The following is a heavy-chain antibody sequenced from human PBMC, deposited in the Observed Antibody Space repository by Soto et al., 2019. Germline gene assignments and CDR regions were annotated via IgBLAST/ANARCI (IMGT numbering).Heavy chain of an antibody. V-gene: IGHV3-33*01. CDR2: IWYDGSNK. Sequence: PGGSLRLSCAASGFTFSSYGMHWVRQAPGKGLEWVAVIWYDGSNKYYADSVKGRFTISRDNSKNTLYLQMNSLRAEDTAVYYCARDTDTAMVIGYYYGMDVWGQGTTVTVSS. J-gene: IGHJ6*02. CDR3: ARDTDTAMVIGYYYGMDV. D-gene: IGHD5-18*01. CDR1: GFTFSSYG.